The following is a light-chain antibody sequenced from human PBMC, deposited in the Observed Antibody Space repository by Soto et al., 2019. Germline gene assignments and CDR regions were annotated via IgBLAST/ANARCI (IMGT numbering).Light chain of an antibody. J-gene: IGLJ2*01. V-gene: IGLV2-8*01. CDR1: SSDVGGYNY. Sequence: QSALTQPTSASGSPGQSVTISCTGTSSDVGGYNYVSWYQQHPGKAPKLMIYEVSKRPSGVPDRFSGSKSGNTASLTVSGLQAEDEADYYCSSYAGSNNPVVFGGGTKLTVL. CDR3: SSYAGSNNPVV. CDR2: EVS.